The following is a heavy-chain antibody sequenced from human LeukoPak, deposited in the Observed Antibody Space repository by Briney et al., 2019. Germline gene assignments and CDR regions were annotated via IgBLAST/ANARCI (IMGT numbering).Heavy chain of an antibody. CDR2: ISGSGGST. Sequence: LPGGSLRLSCAASGFTFSSYGMSWVRQAPGKGLEWVSAISGSGGSTYYADSVKGRFTISRDNSKNTLYLQMNSLRAEDTAVYYCAKVAARWFGNDYWGQGTLVTVSS. V-gene: IGHV3-23*01. J-gene: IGHJ4*02. CDR3: AKVAARWFGNDY. D-gene: IGHD3-10*01. CDR1: GFTFSSYG.